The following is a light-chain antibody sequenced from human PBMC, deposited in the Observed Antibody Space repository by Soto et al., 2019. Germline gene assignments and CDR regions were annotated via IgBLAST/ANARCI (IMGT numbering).Light chain of an antibody. CDR3: QQLTDWPPQWT. CDR2: DAS. J-gene: IGKJ1*01. V-gene: IGKV3-11*01. Sequence: EVVLTQSPDTLSLPPGERATLSCRASQSISSYLAWYQQKPGQAPRLLIYDASSRATGIPARFSGSGSGTDFTLTISRLGPEDFAVYYCQQLTDWPPQWTFGQGTKVEIK. CDR1: QSISSY.